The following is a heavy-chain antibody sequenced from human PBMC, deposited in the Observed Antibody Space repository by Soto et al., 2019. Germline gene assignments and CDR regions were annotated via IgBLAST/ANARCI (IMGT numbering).Heavy chain of an antibody. D-gene: IGHD3-10*01. CDR3: VRQGFGPLHGLVDV. CDR1: NVAISNYK. Sequence: PSETLSLSCTVSNVAISNYKWSWIRQTPGKGLEWIGYIENSGGTSYNPSLRSRVTMSVGTSPKQFSLRLSSVTAADTAVYYCVRQGFGPLHGLVDVWGQGTTVTVS. J-gene: IGHJ6*02. CDR2: IENSGGT. V-gene: IGHV4-59*08.